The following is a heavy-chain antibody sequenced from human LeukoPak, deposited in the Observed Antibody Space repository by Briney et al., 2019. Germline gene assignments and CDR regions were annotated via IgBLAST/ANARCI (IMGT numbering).Heavy chain of an antibody. Sequence: ASVKVSCKASGGTFSSYAISWVRQAPGQGLEWMGGIIPIFGTANYAQKFQGGVTITTDESTSTAYMELSSLRSEDTAVYYCASQYCSSTSCSERGYSYGYRRYYYYYMDVWGKGTTVTVSS. V-gene: IGHV1-69*05. CDR1: GGTFSSYA. CDR3: ASQYCSSTSCSERGYSYGYRRYYYYYMDV. D-gene: IGHD2-2*01. CDR2: IIPIFGTA. J-gene: IGHJ6*03.